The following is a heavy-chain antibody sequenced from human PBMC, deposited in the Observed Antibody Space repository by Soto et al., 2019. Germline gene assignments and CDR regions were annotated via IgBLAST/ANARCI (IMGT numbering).Heavy chain of an antibody. D-gene: IGHD1-7*01. V-gene: IGHV1-2*04. CDR1: GHTFTGYY. Sequence: QGQLVQSGAEVKEPGASVKVSCKASGHTFTGYYMHWVRQAPGQGLEWMGWISPNSGGTNYAQTFQGWVTMTRDTSISIDGRDMGRLDSYDTAVYYDARGGECKAVPGNSCDIWGQGTMVSVSS. J-gene: IGHJ3*02. CDR3: ARGGECKAVPGNSCDI. CDR2: ISPNSGGT.